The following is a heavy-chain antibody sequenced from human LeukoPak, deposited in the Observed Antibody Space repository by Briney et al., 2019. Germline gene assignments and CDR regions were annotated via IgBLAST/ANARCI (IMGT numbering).Heavy chain of an antibody. J-gene: IGHJ4*02. CDR3: ARDRPIVVGD. CDR1: GYTFTCYY. Sequence: ASVKVSCKASGYTFTCYYMHWVRQAPGQGLEWMGWINPNSGGTNYAQKFQGRVTMTRGTSISTAYMELSGLRSDDTAVYYCARDRPIVVGDWGQGTLVTVSS. V-gene: IGHV1-2*02. CDR2: INPNSGGT. D-gene: IGHD3-22*01.